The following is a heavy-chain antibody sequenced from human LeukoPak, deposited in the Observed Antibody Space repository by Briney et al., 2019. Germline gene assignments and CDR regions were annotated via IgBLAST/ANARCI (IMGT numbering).Heavy chain of an antibody. CDR2: ISAYNGNT. D-gene: IGHD3-22*01. J-gene: IGHJ4*02. CDR3: ARAHGYDSSGYSEAYFDS. V-gene: IGHV1-18*01. CDR1: GYTFTIYG. Sequence: ASVKVSCKASGYTFTIYGIGWVRQAPGQGLEWMGWISAYNGNTNYAQKVQGRVTMTTDTSTSTAYMELRSLRSDDTAVYYCARAHGYDSSGYSEAYFDSWGQGALVTVSS.